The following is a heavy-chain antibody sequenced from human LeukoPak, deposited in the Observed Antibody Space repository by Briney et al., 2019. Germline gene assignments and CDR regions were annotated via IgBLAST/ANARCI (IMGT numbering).Heavy chain of an antibody. V-gene: IGHV1-69*13. CDR3: ASRPFGRSGDYVAFDI. J-gene: IGHJ3*02. CDR2: IIPIFGTA. CDR1: GGTFSSYA. Sequence: SVKVSCKASGGTFSSYAISWVRQAPGQGLEWMGGIIPIFGTANYAQKFQGRVTITADESTSTAYMELSSLRSEDTAVYYCASRPFGRSGDYVAFDIWGQGTMVTVSS. D-gene: IGHD4-17*01.